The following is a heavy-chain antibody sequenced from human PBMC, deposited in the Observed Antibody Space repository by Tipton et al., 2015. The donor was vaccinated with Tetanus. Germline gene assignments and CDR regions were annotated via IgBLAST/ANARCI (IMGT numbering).Heavy chain of an antibody. CDR3: ARSGDIVVVPAATPRGYWFDP. D-gene: IGHD2-2*01. CDR1: GYTFTSYG. Sequence: QSGAEVKKPGASVKVSCKASGYTFTSYGISWVRQAPGQGLEWMGWISAYNGNTNYAQKLQGRVTMTTDTSTSTAYMELRSLRSDDTAVYYCARSGDIVVVPAATPRGYWFDPWGQGTLVTVSS. V-gene: IGHV1-18*01. J-gene: IGHJ5*02. CDR2: ISAYNGNT.